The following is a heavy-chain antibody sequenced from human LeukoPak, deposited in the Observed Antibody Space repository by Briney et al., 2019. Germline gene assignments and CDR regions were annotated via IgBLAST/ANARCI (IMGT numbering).Heavy chain of an antibody. CDR2: ISYDGRNK. V-gene: IGHV3-30*04. CDR1: GFAFSTYA. J-gene: IGHJ3*02. CDR3: AKDWGSGYYYDAFDI. D-gene: IGHD3-22*01. Sequence: PGRSLRLSCAASGFAFSTYAMHWVRQAPGKGLEWVAFISYDGRNKNYADSVKGRFTISRDNAKNSLYLQMNSLRAEDTALYYCAKDWGSGYYYDAFDIWGQGTMVTVSS.